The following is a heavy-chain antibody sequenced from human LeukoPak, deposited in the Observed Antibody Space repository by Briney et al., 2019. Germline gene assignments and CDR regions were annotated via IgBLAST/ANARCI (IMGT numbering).Heavy chain of an antibody. J-gene: IGHJ4*02. D-gene: IGHD6-13*01. V-gene: IGHV3-30*18. CDR3: AKDSKVAAAGYFFDS. CDR2: IATDGRDK. CDR1: GFTFSNYG. Sequence: PGGSLRLSCAASGFTFSNYGMHWVRQAPGKGLEWVAVIATDGRDKKYADSVKGRFTISRDNSKNTLYLEMNSLRPEDTAVYHCAKDSKVAAAGYFFDSWGQGTLVTVSS.